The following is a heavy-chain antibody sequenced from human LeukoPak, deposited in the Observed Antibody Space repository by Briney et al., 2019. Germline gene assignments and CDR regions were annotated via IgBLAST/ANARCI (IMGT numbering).Heavy chain of an antibody. V-gene: IGHV1-24*01. J-gene: IGHJ4*02. D-gene: IGHD5-24*01. CDR3: ARGRTPRGWLQWWDFDY. CDR2: FDPEDGET. CDR1: GYTLTELS. Sequence: GASVKVSCKVSGYTLTELSMHWVRQAPGKGLEWMGGFDPEDGETIYAQKFQGRVTMTEDTSTSTVYMELSSLRSEDTAVYYCARGRTPRGWLQWWDFDYWGQGTLVTVSS.